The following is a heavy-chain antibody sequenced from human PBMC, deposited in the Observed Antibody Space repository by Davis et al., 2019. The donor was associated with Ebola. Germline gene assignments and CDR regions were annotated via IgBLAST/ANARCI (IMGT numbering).Heavy chain of an antibody. D-gene: IGHD3-10*01. CDR2: INAGNGNT. Sequence: ASVKVSCKASGYTFTSYAMHWVRQAPGQRLEWMGWINAGNGNTKYSQKFQGRVTITRDTSASTAYMELSSLRSEDTSVYYCARDRGGDYSFDYWGQGSLVTVSS. V-gene: IGHV1-3*01. J-gene: IGHJ4*02. CDR3: ARDRGGDYSFDY. CDR1: GYTFTSYA.